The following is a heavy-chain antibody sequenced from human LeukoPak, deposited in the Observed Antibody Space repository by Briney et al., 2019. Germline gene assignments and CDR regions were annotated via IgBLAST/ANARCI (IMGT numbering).Heavy chain of an antibody. J-gene: IGHJ6*02. CDR1: GYTFTSYD. V-gene: IGHV1-8*01. D-gene: IGHD4-17*01. CDR3: ARGVHGDYPYCYYYYGMDV. Sequence: ASVKVSCKASGYTFTSYDINWVRQATGQGLEWMGWMNPNSGNTGYAQKFQGRVTMTRNTSISTAYMELSSLRSEDTAVYYCARGVHGDYPYCYYYYGMDVWGQGTTVTVSS. CDR2: MNPNSGNT.